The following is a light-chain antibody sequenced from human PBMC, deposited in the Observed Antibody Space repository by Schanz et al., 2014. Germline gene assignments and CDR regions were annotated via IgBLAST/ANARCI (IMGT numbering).Light chain of an antibody. J-gene: IGKJ5*01. CDR2: AAS. Sequence: EVVLTQSPGTLSLSPGERATLSCRASQTVGSNYLAWYQQKPGQAPSLLIYAASSRATGIPDRFSGSGSGTDFTLTITRLEPEDFAVYYCQQYGTSITFGQGTRLEIK. CDR1: QTVGSNY. CDR3: QQYGTSIT. V-gene: IGKV3-20*01.